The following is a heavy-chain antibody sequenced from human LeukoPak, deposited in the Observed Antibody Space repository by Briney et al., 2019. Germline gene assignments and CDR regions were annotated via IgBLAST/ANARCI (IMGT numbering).Heavy chain of an antibody. V-gene: IGHV3-9*03. D-gene: IGHD5-12*01. J-gene: IGHJ3*02. Sequence: GGSLRLSCAASGFTLDDYAMHWVRQAPGKGLDGVSGISWNSGSIGYADSVKGRFNISRDNAKNSLYLQMNSLRAEDMALYYCAKDSGYSGYDYDAFDIWGQGTMVTVSS. CDR3: AKDSGYSGYDYDAFDI. CDR2: ISWNSGSI. CDR1: GFTLDDYA.